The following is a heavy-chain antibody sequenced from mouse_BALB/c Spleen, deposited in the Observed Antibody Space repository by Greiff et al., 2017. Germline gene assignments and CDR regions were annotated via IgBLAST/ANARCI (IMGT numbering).Heavy chain of an antibody. Sequence: DVKLVESGGDLVKPGGSLKLSCAASGFTFSSYGMSWVRQTPDQGLEWVATISSGGSYTYYPDSVKGRFTMDRDTATNTLYLQMSSLKSEDTAMYYCGSHTTTAGDAMDYWGQGTSVTVSS. J-gene: IGHJ4*01. D-gene: IGHD1-2*01. CDR3: GSHTTTAGDAMDY. V-gene: IGHV5-6*02. CDR1: GFTFSSYG. CDR2: ISSGGSYT.